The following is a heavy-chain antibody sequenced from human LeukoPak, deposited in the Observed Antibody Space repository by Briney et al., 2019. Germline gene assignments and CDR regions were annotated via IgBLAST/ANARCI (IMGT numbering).Heavy chain of an antibody. J-gene: IGHJ6*02. CDR1: GYTFTTYG. D-gene: IGHD3-22*01. CDR2: VSAYSGDT. CDR3: ARVWYDSGNHLYFYYGLDV. Sequence: ASVKVSCKASGYTFTTYGITWVRQAPGQGLEWMGWVSAYSGDTDYAQSLQGRVTMTTDPSTSTAYMELTTLRSDDTAVYYCARVWYDSGNHLYFYYGLDVWGQGTTVTVSS. V-gene: IGHV1-18*01.